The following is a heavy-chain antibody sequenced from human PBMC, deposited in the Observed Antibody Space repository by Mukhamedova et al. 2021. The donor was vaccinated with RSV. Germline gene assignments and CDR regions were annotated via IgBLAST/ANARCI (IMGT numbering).Heavy chain of an antibody. V-gene: IGHV4-34*01. J-gene: IGHJ3*01. Sequence: PSLKSRVTISVDTSKNQFSLNLISVTAADTAVYYCARHKGLSQDNWGQGTMVTVSS. CDR3: ARHKGLSQDN.